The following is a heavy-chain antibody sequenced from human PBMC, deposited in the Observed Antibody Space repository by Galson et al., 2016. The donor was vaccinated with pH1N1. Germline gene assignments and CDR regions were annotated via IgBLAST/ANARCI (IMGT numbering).Heavy chain of an antibody. CDR2: IIGMFAKT. CDR3: ARSPGYMVTALDN. D-gene: IGHD2-21*02. V-gene: IGHV1-69*13. CDR1: GGTFSSFG. Sequence: SVKVSCKASGGTFSSFGISWVRQAPGQGLEWMGGIIGMFAKTNYAQKFQGRVTITADELTSTAYMDLSSLTSADTAVYYCARSPGYMVTALDNWGHGTLVAVPS. J-gene: IGHJ4*01.